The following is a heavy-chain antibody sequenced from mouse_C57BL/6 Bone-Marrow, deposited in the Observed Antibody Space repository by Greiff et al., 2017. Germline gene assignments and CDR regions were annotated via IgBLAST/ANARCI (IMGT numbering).Heavy chain of an antibody. D-gene: IGHD1-3*01. CDR3: ARGYNDRAAWFAY. J-gene: IGHJ3*01. CDR1: GYTFTTYP. Sequence: QVQLQQSGAELVKPGASVKMSCKASGYTFTTYPIEWVKQSPGKGLEWIGNFHPYNSDTNYNEKFKGKATLTVDTSSSTAYLQLSRLTSEDSAVYYCARGYNDRAAWFAYWGQGTLVTVSA. V-gene: IGHV1-47*01. CDR2: FHPYNSDT.